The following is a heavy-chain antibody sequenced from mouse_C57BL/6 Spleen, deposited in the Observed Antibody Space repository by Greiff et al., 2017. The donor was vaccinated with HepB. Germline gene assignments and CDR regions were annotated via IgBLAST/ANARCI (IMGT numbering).Heavy chain of an antibody. CDR1: GFSFNTYA. CDR2: IRSKSNKYAT. Sequence: EVMLVESGGGLVQPKGSLKLSCAASGFSFNTYAMNWVRQAPGKGLEWVASIRSKSNKYATYYADSVKDRVTISRDDSESMLYLQMNNLKTEDTARYYCVGGNDDAYWGQGTLVTVSA. CDR3: VGGNDDAY. J-gene: IGHJ3*01. V-gene: IGHV10-1*01. D-gene: IGHD2-2*01.